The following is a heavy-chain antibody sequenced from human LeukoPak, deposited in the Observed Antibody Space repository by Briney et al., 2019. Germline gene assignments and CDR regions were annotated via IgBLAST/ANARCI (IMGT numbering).Heavy chain of an antibody. CDR1: GFTFDDYG. CDR3: ARGSTWIQLWSTPKYFDY. D-gene: IGHD5-18*01. J-gene: IGHJ4*02. V-gene: IGHV4-34*01. Sequence: GSLRLSCAASGFTFDDYGMSWVRQAPGKGLEWIGEINHSGSTNYNPSLKSRVTISVDTSKNQFSLKLSSVTAADTAVYYCARGSTWIQLWSTPKYFDYWGQGTLVTVSS. CDR2: INHSGST.